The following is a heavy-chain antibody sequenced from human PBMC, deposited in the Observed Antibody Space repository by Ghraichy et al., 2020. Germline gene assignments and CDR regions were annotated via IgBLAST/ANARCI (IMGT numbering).Heavy chain of an antibody. CDR1: GFTFSDYA. CDR2: SSGDTSTT. J-gene: IGHJ4*02. V-gene: IGHV3-23*01. CDR3: AKDQFYDANSNFDH. D-gene: IGHD5/OR15-5a*01. Sequence: GVLRLSCTASGFTFSDYAMSWVRQAPGKGLEWVPSSSGDTSTTYYADSVKGRFTISRDNSRNTIYLQLDSLRAEDTSVYYCAKDQFYDANSNFDHWGQGTLVAVSS.